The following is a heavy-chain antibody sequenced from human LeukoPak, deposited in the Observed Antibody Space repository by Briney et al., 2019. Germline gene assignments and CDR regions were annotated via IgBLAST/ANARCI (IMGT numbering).Heavy chain of an antibody. CDR2: IYTSGST. CDR1: GGSISSYY. Sequence: SETLSLTCTVSGGSISSYYWSWVRQPAGKGLEWIGRIYTSGSTNYNPSLKSRVTMSVDTSKNQFSLKLSSVTAADTAVYYCARALSSDYGGNSWAFDIWGQGTMATVSS. CDR3: ARALSSDYGGNSWAFDI. D-gene: IGHD4-23*01. J-gene: IGHJ3*02. V-gene: IGHV4-4*07.